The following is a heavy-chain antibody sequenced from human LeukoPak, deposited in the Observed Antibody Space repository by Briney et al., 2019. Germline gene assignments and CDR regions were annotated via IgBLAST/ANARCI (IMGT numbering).Heavy chain of an antibody. CDR2: IYTGGIT. Sequence: GGSLRLSCAVSGFTVSSNFMSWVRQAPEKGPEWVSVIYTGGITYYADSVRGRFTISRDNSKNTLYLQMDSLTAEDTAVYYCAREDAGGTYSFDYWGQGTLVTVSS. CDR3: AREDAGGTYSFDY. D-gene: IGHD1-26*01. CDR1: GFTVSSNF. J-gene: IGHJ4*02. V-gene: IGHV3-66*01.